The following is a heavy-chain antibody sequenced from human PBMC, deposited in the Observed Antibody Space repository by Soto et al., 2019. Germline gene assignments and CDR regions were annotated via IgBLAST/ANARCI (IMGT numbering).Heavy chain of an antibody. CDR1: GYTFTSYD. J-gene: IGHJ5*02. CDR3: ARPTNPYYYDSSGYVVWFDP. CDR2: MNPNSGNT. V-gene: IGHV1-8*01. Sequence: GASVKVSCKASGYTFTSYDINWVRQATGQGLEWMGWMNPNSGNTGYAQKFQGRVTMTRNTSISTAYMELSSLRSEDTAVYYCARPTNPYYYDSSGYVVWFDPWGQGTLVTVSS. D-gene: IGHD3-22*01.